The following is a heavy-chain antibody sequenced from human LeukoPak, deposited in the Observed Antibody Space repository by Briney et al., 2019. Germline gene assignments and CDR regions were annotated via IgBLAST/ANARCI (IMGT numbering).Heavy chain of an antibody. CDR2: INHSGST. CDR3: AGGIAVAGRLGAFDI. Sequence: SETLSLTCTVSGGSISSSSYYWGWIRQPPGTGLEWIGEINHSGSTNYNPSLKSRVTISVDTSKNQFSLKLSSVTAADTAVYYCAGGIAVAGRLGAFDIWGQGTMVTVSS. D-gene: IGHD6-19*01. J-gene: IGHJ3*02. V-gene: IGHV4-39*07. CDR1: GGSISSSSYY.